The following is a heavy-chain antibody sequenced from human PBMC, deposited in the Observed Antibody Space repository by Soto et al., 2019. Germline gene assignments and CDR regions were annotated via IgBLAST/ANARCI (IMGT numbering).Heavy chain of an antibody. Sequence: QIQLVQSGAEVKKPGASVKVSCKASGYTFNIYGINWVRQAPGQGREWIGWISAFNGTTNYAQNVKGRVTMTTDTSTSTVYLELRSLRADDTAVYYCARDRVPNSSGFFPFDYWGHGTMVTVSS. CDR3: ARDRVPNSSGFFPFDY. D-gene: IGHD3-22*01. CDR2: ISAFNGTT. J-gene: IGHJ4*01. V-gene: IGHV1-18*01. CDR1: GYTFNIYG.